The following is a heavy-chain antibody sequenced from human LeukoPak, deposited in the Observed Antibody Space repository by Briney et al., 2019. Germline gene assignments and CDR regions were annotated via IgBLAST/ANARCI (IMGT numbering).Heavy chain of an antibody. V-gene: IGHV3-30*18. CDR1: GFTFSNYG. Sequence: GRSLRLSCAASGFTFSNYGMHWVRQAPGKGLEWVSFISYDGSNKYYADSVKGRFTISRDNSKNTLYLQMISLRTEDTAVYYCAKDPRRYSRTGGYFDYWGQGTLVTVSS. CDR3: AKDPRRYSRTGGYFDY. CDR2: ISYDGSNK. J-gene: IGHJ4*02. D-gene: IGHD6-13*01.